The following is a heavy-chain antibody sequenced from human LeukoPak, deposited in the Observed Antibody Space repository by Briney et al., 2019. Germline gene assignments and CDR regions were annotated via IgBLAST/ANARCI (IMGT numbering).Heavy chain of an antibody. J-gene: IGHJ3*02. Sequence: ASVKVSCKVSGYTLTELSMHWVRQAPGKGLEWMGGFDPEDGETIYAQKFQGRVTMTEDTSTDTAYMELSSLRSEDTAVYYCATVPPTLATILGGAFDIWGQGTMVTVSS. CDR2: FDPEDGET. V-gene: IGHV1-24*01. CDR1: GYTLTELS. CDR3: ATVPPTLATILGGAFDI. D-gene: IGHD5-24*01.